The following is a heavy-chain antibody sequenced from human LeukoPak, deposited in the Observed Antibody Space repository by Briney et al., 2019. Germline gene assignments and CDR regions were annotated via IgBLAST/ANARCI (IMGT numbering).Heavy chain of an antibody. CDR3: ARSCRDGYRDFDY. J-gene: IGHJ4*02. CDR1: GYSFTSYW. D-gene: IGHD5-24*01. V-gene: IGHV5-51*01. Sequence: GESLKVSCKGSGYSFTSYWIGWVRQIPGKGLEWMGIIYPGDSDTRYSPSFQGQVTISADKSISTAYLQWSSLKASDTAMYYCARSCRDGYRDFDYWGQGTLVTVSS. CDR2: IYPGDSDT.